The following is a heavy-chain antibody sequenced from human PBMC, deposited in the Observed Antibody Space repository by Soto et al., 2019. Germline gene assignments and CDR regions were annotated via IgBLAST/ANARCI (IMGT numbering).Heavy chain of an antibody. D-gene: IGHD5-12*01. V-gene: IGHV4-59*01. CDR2: IYYSGRT. Sequence: QLQLQESGPGLVKPSETLSLTCTGSGGSISTYYWNWIRQPPGKGLEWIGDIYYSGRTNYNPSLKSRVAISVDMSKNQFSLNLSSVTPADTAVYYCARGRGYSGQRRGWFDPWVQGTMVTVSS. CDR3: ARGRGYSGQRRGWFDP. J-gene: IGHJ5*02. CDR1: GGSISTYY.